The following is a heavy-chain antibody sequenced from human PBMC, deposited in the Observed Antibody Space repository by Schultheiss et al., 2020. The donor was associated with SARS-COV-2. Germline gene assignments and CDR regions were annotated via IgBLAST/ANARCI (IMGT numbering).Heavy chain of an antibody. CDR3: ARDRYSSGWSIGSYYYYGMDV. J-gene: IGHJ6*02. CDR1: GFTFSSYA. Sequence: GESLKISCAASGFTFSSYAMHWVRQAPGKGLEYVSAISSNGGSTYYANSVKGRFTISRDNSKNTLYLQMGSLRAEDMAVYYCARDRYSSGWSIGSYYYYGMDVWGQGTTVTVSS. D-gene: IGHD6-19*01. V-gene: IGHV3-64*01. CDR2: ISSNGGST.